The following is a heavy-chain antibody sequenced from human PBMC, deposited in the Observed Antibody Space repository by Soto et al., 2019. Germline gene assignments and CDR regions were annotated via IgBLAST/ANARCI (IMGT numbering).Heavy chain of an antibody. CDR1: GYTFTGYY. CDR3: ARGPLVPAAMFWFDP. D-gene: IGHD2-2*01. CDR2: INPNSGGT. Sequence: VASVKVSCKASGYTFTGYYMHWVRQAPGQGLEWMGWINPNSGGTNYAQKFQGWVTMTRDTSISTAYMELSRLRSDDTAVYYCARGPLVPAAMFWFDPWGQGTLVTVSS. J-gene: IGHJ5*02. V-gene: IGHV1-2*04.